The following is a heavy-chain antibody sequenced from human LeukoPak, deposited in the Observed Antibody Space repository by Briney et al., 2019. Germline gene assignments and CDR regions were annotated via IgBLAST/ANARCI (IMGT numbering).Heavy chain of an antibody. CDR1: GFTFSSYA. D-gene: IGHD3-10*01. V-gene: IGHV3-30-3*01. Sequence: GGSLRLSCAASGFTFSSYAMHWVRQAPGKGLEWVAVISYDGSNKYYADSVKGRFTISRDNSKNTLYLQMNSLRAEDTAVYYCARDRVYGSGSYPLDYWGQGTLVTVSS. CDR3: ARDRVYGSGSYPLDY. CDR2: ISYDGSNK. J-gene: IGHJ4*02.